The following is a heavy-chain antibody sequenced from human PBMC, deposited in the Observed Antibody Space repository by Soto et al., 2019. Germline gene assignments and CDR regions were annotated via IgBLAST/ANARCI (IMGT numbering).Heavy chain of an antibody. J-gene: IGHJ6*02. CDR3: ARVSWREKYGMDV. Sequence: GGSLRLSCAASGFTFSDSYMSWIRQAPGKGLEWISYITFSGNTVYYADSLKGRFTISRDNAKNSLYLQMNRLRAEDTAVYYCARVSWREKYGMDVWGQGTTVTVS. CDR2: ITFSGNTV. CDR1: GFTFSDSY. V-gene: IGHV3-11*01.